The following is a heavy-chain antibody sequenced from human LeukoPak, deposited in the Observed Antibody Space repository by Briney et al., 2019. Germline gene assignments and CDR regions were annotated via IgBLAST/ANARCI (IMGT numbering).Heavy chain of an antibody. CDR3: ARNQASGPSRRDWFDP. Sequence: GASVKVSCKASGYTFTSYGISWVRQAPGQGLEWMGWISAYNGNTNYAQKLQGRVTMTTDTSTSTAYMELRSLRSDDTAVYYCARNQASGPSRRDWFDPWGQGTLVTVSS. V-gene: IGHV1-18*04. CDR2: ISAYNGNT. D-gene: IGHD1-14*01. J-gene: IGHJ5*02. CDR1: GYTFTSYG.